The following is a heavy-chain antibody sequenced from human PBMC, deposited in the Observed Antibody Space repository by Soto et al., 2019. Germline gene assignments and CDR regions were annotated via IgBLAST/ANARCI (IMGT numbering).Heavy chain of an antibody. V-gene: IGHV5-51*01. J-gene: IGHJ6*02. D-gene: IGHD2-15*01. CDR2: IYPGDSDT. Sequence: PGESLKISCKGSGYSFTSYWIGWVRQMPGKGLEWMGIIYPGDSDTRYSPSFQGQVTISADKSISTAYLQWSSLKASDTAMYYCARDRAPRYCSGGSCYTSDGMDVWGQGTTLTVSS. CDR3: ARDRAPRYCSGGSCYTSDGMDV. CDR1: GYSFTSYW.